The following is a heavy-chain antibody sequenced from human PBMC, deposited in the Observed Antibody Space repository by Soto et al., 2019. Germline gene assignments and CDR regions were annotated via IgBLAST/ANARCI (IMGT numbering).Heavy chain of an antibody. J-gene: IGHJ6*02. CDR1: GGSISSSNW. Sequence: QVQLQESGPGLVKPSGTLSLTCAVSGGSISSSNWWSWVRQPPGKGLEWIGEIYHSGSTNYNPSLKSRVTISVDKSKNQFSLKLSSVTAADTAVYYCASELGRKVVVAAPYYGMDVWGQGTTVTVSS. CDR3: ASELGRKVVVAAPYYGMDV. CDR2: IYHSGST. V-gene: IGHV4-4*02. D-gene: IGHD2-15*01.